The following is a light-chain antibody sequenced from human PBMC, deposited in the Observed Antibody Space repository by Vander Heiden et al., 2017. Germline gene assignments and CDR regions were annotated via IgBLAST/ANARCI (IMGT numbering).Light chain of an antibody. CDR3: AAWDDSLNAHYV. Sequence: QSVLTQPPSASGTPGQRVTISCSGSSSNIGSNTVNWYQQLPGTAPKLLIYTNNQRPSGVPDRFSGSKSGTSAYLAISGLQSEDEADYYCAAWDDSLNAHYVFGTGTKVTVL. V-gene: IGLV1-44*01. CDR2: TNN. CDR1: SSNIGSNT. J-gene: IGLJ1*01.